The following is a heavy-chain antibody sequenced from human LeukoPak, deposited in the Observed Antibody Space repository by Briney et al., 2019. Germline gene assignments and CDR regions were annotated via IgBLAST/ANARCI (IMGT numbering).Heavy chain of an antibody. Sequence: NPSQTLSLTCTVSVGSISSGGYYWSWIRQHPGKGLEWIGDIYYSGSTYYNPSLKSRVTISVDTSKNQFSLKLSSVTAADTAVYYCARFFRHYGDHFDYWGQGTLVTVSS. V-gene: IGHV4-31*03. CDR1: VGSISSGGYY. CDR3: ARFFRHYGDHFDY. D-gene: IGHD3-10*01. J-gene: IGHJ4*02. CDR2: IYYSGST.